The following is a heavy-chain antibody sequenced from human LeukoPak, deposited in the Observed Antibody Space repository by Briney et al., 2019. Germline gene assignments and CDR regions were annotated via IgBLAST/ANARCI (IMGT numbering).Heavy chain of an antibody. V-gene: IGHV3-9*03. Sequence: GRSLRLSCAASGFTFDDYAMHWVRQAPGKGLEWVSGISWNSGSIGYADSVKGRFTISRDNAKNSLYLQMNSLRAEDMALYYCPKDIGETPVGAFAILGQGTIVTVSS. J-gene: IGHJ3*02. CDR2: ISWNSGSI. D-gene: IGHD3-10*01. CDR1: GFTFDDYA. CDR3: PKDIGETPVGAFAI.